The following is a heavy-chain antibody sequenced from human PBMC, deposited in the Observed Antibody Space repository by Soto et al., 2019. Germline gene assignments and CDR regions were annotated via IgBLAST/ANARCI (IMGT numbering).Heavy chain of an antibody. CDR1: GFTFSSYG. D-gene: IGHD2-15*01. CDR2: ISYDGSNK. J-gene: IGHJ5*02. CDR3: AKLGGPIDP. V-gene: IGHV3-30*18. Sequence: GGSLRLSCAASGFTFSSYGMHWVRQAPGKGLEWVAVISYDGSNKYYADSVKGRFTISRDNSKNTLYLQMNSLRAEDTAVYYCAKLGGPIDPWGQGTLVTVSS.